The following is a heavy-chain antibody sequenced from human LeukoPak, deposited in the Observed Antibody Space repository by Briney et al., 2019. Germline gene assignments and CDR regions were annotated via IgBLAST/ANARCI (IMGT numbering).Heavy chain of an antibody. CDR2: IHHSGST. J-gene: IGHJ4*02. CDR1: GYSISSGYY. D-gene: IGHD3-3*01. Sequence: PSETLSLTCTVSGYSISSGYYWGWIRQPPGKGLEWIGSIHHSGSTYYNPSLKSRVTISVDTSKNQFPLKLSSVTAADTAVYYCARREEYYDFWSGYYNDYWGQGTLVTVSS. V-gene: IGHV4-38-2*02. CDR3: ARREEYYDFWSGYYNDY.